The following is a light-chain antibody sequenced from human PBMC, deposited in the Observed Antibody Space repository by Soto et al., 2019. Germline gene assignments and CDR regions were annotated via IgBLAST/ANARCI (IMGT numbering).Light chain of an antibody. CDR2: TNN. V-gene: IGLV1-44*01. Sequence: QSALTQPPSASGTPGQRVTISCSGSNSNIGSNTVNWYQQLPGTAPKLLIYTNNQRPSGVPDRFSGSKSGTSASLAISGLQSEDEADYYCAAWDDSLNGRVFGGRTQLTVL. J-gene: IGLJ2*01. CDR1: NSNIGSNT. CDR3: AAWDDSLNGRV.